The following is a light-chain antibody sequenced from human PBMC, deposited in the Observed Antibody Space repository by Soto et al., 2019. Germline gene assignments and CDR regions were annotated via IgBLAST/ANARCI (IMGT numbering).Light chain of an antibody. CDR1: SSDVGGYNY. CDR3: SSYTCSSTPNV. J-gene: IGLJ1*01. Sequence: QSVLTQPASVSGSPGQSITISCTGTSSDVGGYNYVSWYQQHPGKAPKLMIYEVSNRPSGVSNRFSGSKSGNTASLTISGLQAEDVADYYCSSYTCSSTPNVFGTGTKLTVL. CDR2: EVS. V-gene: IGLV2-14*01.